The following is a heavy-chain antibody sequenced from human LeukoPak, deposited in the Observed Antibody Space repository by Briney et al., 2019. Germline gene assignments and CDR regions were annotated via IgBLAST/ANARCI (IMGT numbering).Heavy chain of an antibody. V-gene: IGHV4-34*01. J-gene: IGHJ4*02. CDR2: INHSGST. CDR3: ARASSSWYPYFDY. Sequence: SETLSLTCAVYGGSFSGYYWSWIRQPPGKGLEWIGEINHSGSTNYNPSLKSRVTISVDTSKNQFSLKLSSVTAADTAVYYCARASSSWYPYFDYWGQGTLVTVSS. CDR1: GGSFSGYY. D-gene: IGHD6-13*01.